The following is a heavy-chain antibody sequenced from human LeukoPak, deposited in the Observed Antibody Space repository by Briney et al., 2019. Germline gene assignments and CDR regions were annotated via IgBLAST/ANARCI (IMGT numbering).Heavy chain of an antibody. Sequence: SETLSLTCAVYGGSFSDYYWSWIRQPPGKGLEWIGEINHSGSTNYNPSLKGRLTISVDTSKKQFSLKLSSVTAADTAVYYCARKVGATTYPDWFDPWGQGTLVTVSS. J-gene: IGHJ5*02. D-gene: IGHD1-26*01. CDR1: GGSFSDYY. CDR3: ARKVGATTYPDWFDP. CDR2: INHSGST. V-gene: IGHV4-34*01.